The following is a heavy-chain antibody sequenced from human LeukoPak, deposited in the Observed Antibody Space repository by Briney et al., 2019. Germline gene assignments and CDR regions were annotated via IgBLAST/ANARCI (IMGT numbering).Heavy chain of an antibody. CDR3: ASSSGWAVFDY. CDR1: GGSFSGYY. D-gene: IGHD6-19*01. Sequence: PSETLSLTCAVYGGSFSGYYWSWIRQPPGKGLEWIGEINHSGSTNYNPSLKSRVTISVDTSKNQFSLKLSSVTAADTAVYYCASSSGWAVFDYWGQGTLVTVSS. CDR2: INHSGST. J-gene: IGHJ4*02. V-gene: IGHV4-34*01.